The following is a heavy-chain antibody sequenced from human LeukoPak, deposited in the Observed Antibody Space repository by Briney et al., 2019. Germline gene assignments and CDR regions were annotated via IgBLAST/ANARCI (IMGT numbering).Heavy chain of an antibody. J-gene: IGHJ4*02. CDR1: GGTFSSYA. D-gene: IGHD3-22*01. CDR3: ARGGLVGYYYDSSGYWDY. CDR2: IIPILGIA. V-gene: IGHV1-69*10. Sequence: VKVSCKASGGTFSSYAISWVRQAPGQGLEWMGRIIPILGIANYAQKFQGRVTITADKSTSTAYMELSSLRSEDTAVYYCARGGLVGYYYDSSGYWDYWGQGTLVTVSS.